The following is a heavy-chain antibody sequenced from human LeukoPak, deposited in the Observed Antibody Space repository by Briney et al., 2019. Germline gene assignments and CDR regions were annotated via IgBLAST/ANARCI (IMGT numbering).Heavy chain of an antibody. J-gene: IGHJ6*02. D-gene: IGHD4-17*01. CDR2: ISASGGTT. CDR1: GFTFSSYA. Sequence: PGASLRLSCVASGFTFSSYAVTWVRQAPGKGLEWVSAISASGGTTYYEDSVKGRFTISRDNSKNTVHLQMNSLRAEDTAVYYCANLYGDSSNGLDVWGQGTTVTVSS. V-gene: IGHV3-23*01. CDR3: ANLYGDSSNGLDV.